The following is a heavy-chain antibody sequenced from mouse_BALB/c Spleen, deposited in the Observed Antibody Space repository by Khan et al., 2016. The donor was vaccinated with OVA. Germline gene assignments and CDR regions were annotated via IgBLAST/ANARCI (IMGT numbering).Heavy chain of an antibody. D-gene: IGHD3-3*01. CDR2: IWTGGSA. J-gene: IGHJ1*01. CDR3: ARNRDGGSYWDLDV. Sequence: QVQLKQSGPGLVAPSQSLSITCTVSGFSLSNYGVHWVRQPPGKGLEWLGMIWTGGSADSNSPLKSRLIISKDNSKSRVFFNMNSLQTDDTAMYYCARNRDGGSYWDLDVWGAGTTVTVSS. CDR1: GFSLSNYG. V-gene: IGHV2-6-4*01.